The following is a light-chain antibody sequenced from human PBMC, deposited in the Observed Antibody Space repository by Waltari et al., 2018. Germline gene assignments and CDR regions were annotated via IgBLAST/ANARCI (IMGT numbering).Light chain of an antibody. CDR3: QVWDINTGV. CDR1: NNGSKN. CDR2: KDT. J-gene: IGLJ1*01. V-gene: IGLV3-9*01. Sequence: SYEVTQPPSLSVALGQTARITCGENNNGSKNVHWYQQKPGQAPVLVIYKDTNRPSGIPERFSGSNSGNTATLTITSAQAGDEADYFCQVWDINTGVFGTGTRVTVL.